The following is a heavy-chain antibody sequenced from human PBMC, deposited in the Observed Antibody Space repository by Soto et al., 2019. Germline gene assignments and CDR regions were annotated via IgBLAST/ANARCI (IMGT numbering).Heavy chain of an antibody. CDR1: GFSFSSYW. J-gene: IGHJ3*02. CDR3: ATRSPRRPFDI. V-gene: IGHV3-74*01. D-gene: IGHD1-26*01. Sequence: PGGSLRLSCAASGFSFSSYWMHWVRQAPGKGLVWVSRIKSDGSSTTYADSVKGRFTISRDNAENTLYLQMNSLRAEDTAVYYCATRSPRRPFDIWGQGTMVTVSS. CDR2: IKSDGSST.